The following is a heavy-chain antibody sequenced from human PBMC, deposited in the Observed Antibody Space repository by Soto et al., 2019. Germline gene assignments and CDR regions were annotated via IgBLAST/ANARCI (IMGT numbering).Heavy chain of an antibody. CDR1: GFTFSDYA. CDR3: ARGVYNWNYEGYYFDY. J-gene: IGHJ4*02. V-gene: IGHV3-30-3*01. CDR2: IPHDGSNK. Sequence: QVQLVESGVGVVQPGRSLRLSCAASGFTFSDYAIHWVRQAPGKGLEWVAVIPHDGSNKYYADSAKGRFTISRDNSKNTLYLQMNSLRAEDTAVYYCARGVYNWNYEGYYFDYWGQGTLVTVSS. D-gene: IGHD1-7*01.